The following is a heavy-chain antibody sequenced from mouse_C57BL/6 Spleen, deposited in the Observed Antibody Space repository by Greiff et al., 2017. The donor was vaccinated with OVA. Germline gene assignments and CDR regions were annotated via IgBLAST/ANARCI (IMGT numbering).Heavy chain of an antibody. D-gene: IGHD2-5*01. CDR3: ARSRYSNYFWYFDV. Sequence: EVQLVESGGGLVKPGGSLKLSCAASGFTFSDYGMHWVRQAPGKGLEWVAYISSGSSTIYYADTVKGRFTISRDNAKNTLFLQMTSLRSEDTAMYYCARSRYSNYFWYFDVWGTGTTVTVSS. J-gene: IGHJ1*03. CDR2: ISSGSSTI. CDR1: GFTFSDYG. V-gene: IGHV5-17*01.